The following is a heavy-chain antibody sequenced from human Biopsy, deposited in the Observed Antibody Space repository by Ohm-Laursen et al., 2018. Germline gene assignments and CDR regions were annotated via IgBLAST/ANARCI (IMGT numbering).Heavy chain of an antibody. CDR1: GYTFSSYD. J-gene: IGHJ5*02. Sequence: SVKVSCKASGYTFSSYDINWVRQATGQGLEWMGWMNPNSGDTGYAQKFQGRVTMTRDTSISTAYMELSSLTSEDTDLYYCAKMDCSSITCCNRPNWFDPWGQGTLVTVSS. CDR2: MNPNSGDT. D-gene: IGHD1-14*01. CDR3: AKMDCSSITCCNRPNWFDP. V-gene: IGHV1-8*01.